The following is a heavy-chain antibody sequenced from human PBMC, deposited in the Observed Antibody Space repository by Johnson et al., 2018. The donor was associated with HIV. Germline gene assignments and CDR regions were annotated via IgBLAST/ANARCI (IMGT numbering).Heavy chain of an antibody. Sequence: QVQLVESGGGVVQPGRSLRLSCVASGFTFSSYGMHWVRQAPGKGLEWVAVISYDGNNKYYADSVTGRVTISRDNSKNTLYLQMNRLRAEDTDGYYCAKVGGTVITPRGEAFDIWGQGTMVTVSS. J-gene: IGHJ3*02. V-gene: IGHV3-30*18. CDR1: GFTFSSYG. CDR3: AKVGGTVITPRGEAFDI. D-gene: IGHD4-23*01. CDR2: ISYDGNNK.